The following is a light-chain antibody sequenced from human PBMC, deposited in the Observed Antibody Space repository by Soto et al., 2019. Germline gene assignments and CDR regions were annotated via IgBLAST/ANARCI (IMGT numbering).Light chain of an antibody. CDR3: QVWDGSSDLVV. J-gene: IGLJ2*01. CDR2: EDN. Sequence: SYVLTQPPSVSVAPGQTARITCGGNNIGSKSVHWYQQRPGQAPVLVVYEDNDRPSEIPDRFSGSNSGNTATLTISRVEAGDEADYYCQVWDGSSDLVVFGGGTKVTVL. CDR1: NIGSKS. V-gene: IGLV3-21*02.